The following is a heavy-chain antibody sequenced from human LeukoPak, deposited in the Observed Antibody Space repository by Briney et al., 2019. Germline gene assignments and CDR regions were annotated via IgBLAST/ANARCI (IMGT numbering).Heavy chain of an antibody. CDR2: ISCSGGST. CDR3: AKYCSGGSCYDY. Sequence: GGSLRLSCAASGFTFSSYAMSWVRQAPGKGLEWVSAISCSGGSTYYADSVKGRFTISRDNSKNTLYLQMNSLRAEDTAVYYCAKYCSGGSCYDYWGQGTLVAVSS. J-gene: IGHJ4*02. CDR1: GFTFSSYA. D-gene: IGHD2-15*01. V-gene: IGHV3-23*01.